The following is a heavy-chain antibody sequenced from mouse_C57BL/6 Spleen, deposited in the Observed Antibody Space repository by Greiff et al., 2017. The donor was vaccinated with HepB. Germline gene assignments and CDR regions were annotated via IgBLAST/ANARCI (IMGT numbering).Heavy chain of an antibody. CDR1: GYSFTDYN. J-gene: IGHJ4*01. Sequence: EVQLQQSGPELVKPGASVKISCKASGYSFTDYNMNWVKQSNGKSLEWIGVINPNYGTTSYNQKFKGKATLTVDQSSSTAYMQLNSLTSEDSAVYYYARWDYYGSSQYYYAMDYWGQGTSVTVSS. V-gene: IGHV1-39*01. CDR3: ARWDYYGSSQYYYAMDY. D-gene: IGHD1-1*01. CDR2: INPNYGTT.